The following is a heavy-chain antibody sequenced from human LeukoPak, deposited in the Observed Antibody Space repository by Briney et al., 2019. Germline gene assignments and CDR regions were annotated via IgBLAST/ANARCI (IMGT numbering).Heavy chain of an antibody. Sequence: GGSLRLSCSASGFTFSSYVMHWVRQAPGKGLEYVSSISSNGKTRYYADSVRGRFTISRDNSKNTVYLQMSSLRVEDTAVYYCPQWVDRVGFDYWGQGNLVTVSS. CDR2: ISSNGKTR. D-gene: IGHD6-19*01. J-gene: IGHJ4*02. CDR3: PQWVDRVGFDY. CDR1: GFTFSSYV. V-gene: IGHV3-64D*06.